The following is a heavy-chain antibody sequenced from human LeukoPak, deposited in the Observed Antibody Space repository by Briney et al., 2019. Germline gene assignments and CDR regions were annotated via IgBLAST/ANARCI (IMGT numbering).Heavy chain of an antibody. CDR2: ITPNSGGT. D-gene: IGHD5/OR15-5a*01. Sequence: GASVKVSCKTSGYTFTGYYIHWVRQAPGRGLEWMGWITPNSGGTNYAQKFQGRVTMTRDTSISTAYMELSRLRPNDTAVYYCARGRLSTILFDSWGQGTLVTVSS. CDR3: ARGRLSTILFDS. J-gene: IGHJ4*02. CDR1: GYTFTGYY. V-gene: IGHV1-2*02.